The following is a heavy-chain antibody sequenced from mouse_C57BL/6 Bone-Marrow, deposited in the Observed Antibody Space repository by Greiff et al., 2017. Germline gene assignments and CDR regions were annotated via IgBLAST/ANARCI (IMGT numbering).Heavy chain of an antibody. V-gene: IGHV1-61*01. CDR3: ARGRDNYGRSAMDY. D-gene: IGHD1-1*01. J-gene: IGHJ4*01. CDR2: IYPSDSET. CDR1: GYTFTSYW. Sequence: QVQLQQPGAELVRPGSSVKLSCKASGYTFTSYWMDWVKQRPGQGLEWIGNIYPSDSETHYNQKFKDKATLTVDKSASPAYMQLSSLTSEDSAVYYCARGRDNYGRSAMDYWGQGTSVTVSS.